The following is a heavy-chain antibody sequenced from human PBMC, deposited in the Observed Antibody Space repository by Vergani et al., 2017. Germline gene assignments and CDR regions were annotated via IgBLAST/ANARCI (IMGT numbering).Heavy chain of an antibody. D-gene: IGHD4-17*01. J-gene: IGHJ6*03. Sequence: VQLVESGGGLVKTGGSLRLSCAASGFTFSSYSMNWVRQAPGKGLEWVSSISSSSSYIYYADSVKGRFTISRDNAKNSLYLRMNSLRAEDTAVYYCARGVYGDYAGGGVARYYMDVWGKGTTVTVSS. CDR3: ARGVYGDYAGGGVARYYMDV. V-gene: IGHV3-21*01. CDR2: ISSSSSYI. CDR1: GFTFSSYS.